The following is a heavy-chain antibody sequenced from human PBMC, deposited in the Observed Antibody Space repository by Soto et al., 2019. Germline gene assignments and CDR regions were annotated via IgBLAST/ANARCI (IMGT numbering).Heavy chain of an antibody. CDR3: ARSQYYDFWGGCPDYYYYYGMDV. J-gene: IGHJ6*02. CDR1: GFTFSSYG. Sequence: QVQLVEAGGGVVQPGRSLRLSCAASGFTFSSYGMHWVRQAPGNGLERVAVIWYDGSNKYYADSVKGRFTISRDNSKNTLYLQMNSLRAEDTAVYYCARSQYYDFWGGCPDYYYYYGMDVWGQGTTVTVSS. D-gene: IGHD3-3*01. CDR2: IWYDGSNK. V-gene: IGHV3-33*01.